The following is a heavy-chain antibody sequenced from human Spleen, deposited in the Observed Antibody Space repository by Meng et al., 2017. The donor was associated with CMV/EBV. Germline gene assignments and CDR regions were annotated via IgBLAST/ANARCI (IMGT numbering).Heavy chain of an antibody. CDR3: ARDNLDWGYFDY. D-gene: IGHD3-16*01. J-gene: IGHJ4*02. CDR2: ISYDGSNK. CDR1: GFTFSSYA. Sequence: CAVSGFTFSSYAMHWVRQAPGKGLEWVAVISYDGSNKYYADSVKGRFTISRDNSKNTLYLQMNSLRAEDTAVYYCARDNLDWGYFDYWGQGTLVTVSS. V-gene: IGHV3-30*04.